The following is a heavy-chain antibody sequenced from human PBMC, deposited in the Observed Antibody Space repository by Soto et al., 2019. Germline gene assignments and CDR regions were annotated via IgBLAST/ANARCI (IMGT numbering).Heavy chain of an antibody. V-gene: IGHV3-48*02. CDR2: ISSSSSTI. CDR1: GFSFSTYS. CDR3: ARDAGGICDI. J-gene: IGHJ3*02. Sequence: EVQLVESGGGLVQPGGSLRLSCAASGFSFSTYSMNWVRQAPGKGLEWVSYISSSSSTIYYADSVKGRFTIPRDNPKNSLYLQMNSLRDEDTAVYYCARDAGGICDIWGQGTMVTVSS. D-gene: IGHD2-15*01.